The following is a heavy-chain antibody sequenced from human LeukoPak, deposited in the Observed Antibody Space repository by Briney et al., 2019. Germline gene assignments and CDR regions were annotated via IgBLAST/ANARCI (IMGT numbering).Heavy chain of an antibody. V-gene: IGHV1-2*04. J-gene: IGHJ4*02. CDR2: INPNSGGT. CDR3: ARGRYCTNGVCYFDY. Sequence: ASVKVSCKASGYTFTGYYMHWVRQAPGQGLEWMGWINPNSGGTNYAQKFQGWVTMTRDTSISTAYMELSRLRSEDTAVYYCARGRYCTNGVCYFDYWGQGTLVTVSS. D-gene: IGHD2-8*01. CDR1: GYTFTGYY.